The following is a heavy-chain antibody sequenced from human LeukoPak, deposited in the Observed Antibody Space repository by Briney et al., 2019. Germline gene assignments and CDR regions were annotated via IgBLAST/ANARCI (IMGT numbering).Heavy chain of an antibody. J-gene: IGHJ4*02. V-gene: IGHV3-74*01. CDR2: INSDGSST. CDR1: GFTFSSNW. D-gene: IGHD6-13*01. CDR3: AKAGGSAWYEY. Sequence: GGSLRLSCAASGFTFSSNWMHWVRQGPGKGLVWVSRINSDGSSTNYADSVKGRFTIPRDNAKNTLYLQMNSLRAEDTAVYYCAKAGGSAWYEYWGQGSLVTVSS.